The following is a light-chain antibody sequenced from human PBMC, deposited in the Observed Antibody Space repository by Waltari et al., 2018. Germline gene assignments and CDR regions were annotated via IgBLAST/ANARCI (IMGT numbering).Light chain of an antibody. CDR1: SLDVGTYDL. CDR2: EVV. Sequence: QSALTQPASVSGSLGPSITFPCTGTSLDVGTYDLVSWYRQYPGEAPRLMIYEVVKRPSRVSNRFSGSKSGNMASLTISGLQAEDEAHYYCSSYAGGGRVVFGGGTKLTVL. J-gene: IGLJ2*01. CDR3: SSYAGGGRVV. V-gene: IGLV2-23*02.